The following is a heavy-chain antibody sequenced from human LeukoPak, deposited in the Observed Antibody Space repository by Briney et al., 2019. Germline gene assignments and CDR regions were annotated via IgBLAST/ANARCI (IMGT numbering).Heavy chain of an antibody. CDR3: ARPHRGYYGSGSYPFDY. CDR1: GFTFISYW. V-gene: IGHV3-7*01. CDR2: IKQDGSEK. J-gene: IGHJ4*02. Sequence: GGSLRLSCAASGFTFISYWMSWVRQAPGKGLEWVANIKQDGSEKYYVDSVKGRFTISRDNAKNSLYLQMNSLRAEDTAVYYCARPHRGYYGSGSYPFDYWGQGTLVTVSS. D-gene: IGHD3-10*01.